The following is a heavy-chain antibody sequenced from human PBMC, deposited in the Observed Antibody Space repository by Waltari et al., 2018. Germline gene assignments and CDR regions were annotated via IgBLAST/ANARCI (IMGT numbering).Heavy chain of an antibody. V-gene: IGHV5-51*01. CDR1: GYRFTSQW. CDR2: IFPGDSDT. CDR3: ARPEAAAGTLY. Sequence: EVQLVQSGAEVKKPGESLRISCKASGYRFTSQWIGWVRQTPGKGLEWMGIIFPGDSDTRYSPSFQGQATISADTSISTAYLLWSSLKASDTAMFYCARPEAAAGTLYWGQGTLVTVSS. J-gene: IGHJ4*02. D-gene: IGHD6-13*01.